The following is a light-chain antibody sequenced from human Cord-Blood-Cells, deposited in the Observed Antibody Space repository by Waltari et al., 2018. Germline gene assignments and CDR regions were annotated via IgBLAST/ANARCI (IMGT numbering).Light chain of an antibody. CDR3: QQYGSSPRT. CDR1: QRVSSSY. CDR2: GAS. J-gene: IGKJ1*01. V-gene: IGKV3-20*01. Sequence: EIVLTQSPGTLSLSPGERATLSCRASQRVSSSYLAGYQQKPGQAPRLLSYGASSRATGIPDRFSGSGSVTDFTLTISRLEPEDVAVYYWQQYGSSPRTFGQGTKVEIK.